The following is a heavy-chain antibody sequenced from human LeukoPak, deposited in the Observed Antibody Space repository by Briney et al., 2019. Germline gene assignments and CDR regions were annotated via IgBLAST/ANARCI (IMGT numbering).Heavy chain of an antibody. D-gene: IGHD6-13*01. CDR3: AREGSSWFYYFDY. J-gene: IGHJ4*02. CDR2: INPNSGGT. CDR1: GYTFTGYY. Sequence: GASVKVSCKASGYTFTGYYMHWVRQAPGQGLEWMGWINPNSGGTNYAQKFQGWVTMTRDTSISTAYMELSRLRSDDTAVYYCAREGSSWFYYFDYWGQGTLVTVSS. V-gene: IGHV1-2*04.